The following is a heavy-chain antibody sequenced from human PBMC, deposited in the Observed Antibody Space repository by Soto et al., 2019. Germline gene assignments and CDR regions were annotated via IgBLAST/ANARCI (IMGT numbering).Heavy chain of an antibody. CDR3: ARGKMRLTIFGVVPFTY. CDR1: GFTFSTYW. D-gene: IGHD3-3*01. Sequence: EVQLVESGGGLVQPGGSLRLSCAVSGFTFSTYWMNWVRQAPGKGLEWVANIKQDGSEKYYVDSVKGRFTISRDNAKNSLYLQMNSLRAEDTAVYYCARGKMRLTIFGVVPFTYWGQGTLVTVSS. V-gene: IGHV3-7*01. CDR2: IKQDGSEK. J-gene: IGHJ4*02.